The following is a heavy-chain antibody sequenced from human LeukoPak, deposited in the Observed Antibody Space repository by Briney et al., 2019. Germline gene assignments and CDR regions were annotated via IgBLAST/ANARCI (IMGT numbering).Heavy chain of an antibody. CDR3: ARDLMGIAHRGAFYY. D-gene: IGHD6-13*01. CDR1: GFTFSSYG. CDR2: ITGGATST. J-gene: IGHJ4*02. V-gene: IGHV3-23*01. Sequence: GGSLRLSCAASGFTFSSYGMSWVRQAPGKGLEWVSAITGGATSTYYANSVKGRFTISRDNSKNTLYLQMNSLRAEDTAVYYCARDLMGIAHRGAFYYWGQGTLVTVSS.